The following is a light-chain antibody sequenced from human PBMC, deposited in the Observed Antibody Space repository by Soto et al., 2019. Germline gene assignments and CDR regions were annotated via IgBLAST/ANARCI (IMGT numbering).Light chain of an antibody. J-gene: IGKJ4*01. V-gene: IGKV3-15*01. CDR1: QXVXXA. CDR3: QQYKNWPPLT. CDR2: AAS. Sequence: EIVXXXSPAXXXVSPGETATXXXXXSQXVXXAXAWYQHKPGQAPRLLIVAASIRATGVPVRFSGGGSGTEFTLTISSLQSEDFAVYYCQQYKNWPPLTFGGGTTVEIK.